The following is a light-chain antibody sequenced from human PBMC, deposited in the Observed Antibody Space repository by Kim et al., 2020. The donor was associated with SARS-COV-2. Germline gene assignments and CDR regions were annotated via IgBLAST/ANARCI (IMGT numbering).Light chain of an antibody. CDR2: AAS. J-gene: IGKJ1*01. V-gene: IGKV3-20*01. CDR3: QQYRGSLWA. Sequence: EIVLTQSPVTLSLSPGERATLSCRASQSISSTYLAWYQQKPGQAPRLLIYAASSRAPGIPDRFSGSGSGTDFTLTIRRLEPEDFAMYYCQQYRGSLWAFGQGTKVDIK. CDR1: QSISSTY.